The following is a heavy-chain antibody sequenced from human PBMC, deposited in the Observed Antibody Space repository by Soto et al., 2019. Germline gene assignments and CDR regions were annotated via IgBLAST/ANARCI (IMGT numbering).Heavy chain of an antibody. J-gene: IGHJ5*02. CDR3: ARDRGYSYGYGINWFDP. V-gene: IGHV1-18*01. Sequence: ASVKVSCKASGYTFTGYGISWVRQAPGQGLEWMGWISGYNGKTNYAQKVQDRVTMTTDTSTSTVYLELRSLRFDDTAVYYCARDRGYSYGYGINWFDPWGQGTLVTVSS. CDR2: ISGYNGKT. D-gene: IGHD5-18*01. CDR1: GYTFTGYG.